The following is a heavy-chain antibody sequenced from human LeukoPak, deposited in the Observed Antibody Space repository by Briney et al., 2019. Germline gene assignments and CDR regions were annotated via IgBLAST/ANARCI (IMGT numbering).Heavy chain of an antibody. CDR2: ISGGTT. J-gene: IGHJ4*02. V-gene: IGHV3-49*03. Sequence: GGSLRLSCTASGFTFGDYLMSWFRQAPGKGLEWIGFISGGTTEYAASVKGRFTISRDDSTSIAYLQMNSLTTEDTTVYYCSRGSGWLSVYWGQGTLVTVSS. CDR3: SRGSGWLSVY. CDR1: GFTFGDYL. D-gene: IGHD6-19*01.